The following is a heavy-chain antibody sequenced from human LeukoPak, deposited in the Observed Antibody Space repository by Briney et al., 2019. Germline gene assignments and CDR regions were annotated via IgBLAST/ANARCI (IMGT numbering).Heavy chain of an antibody. D-gene: IGHD3-10*01. CDR2: IYYSGST. J-gene: IGHJ5*02. Sequence: SETLSLTCTVSGGSISSGGYSWSWIRQHPGKGLEWIGYIYYSGSTYYNPSLKSRVTISVDTSKNQFSLKLSSVTAADTAVYYCARNSRLRSWFDPWGQGTLVTVSS. V-gene: IGHV4-31*03. CDR3: ARNSRLRSWFDP. CDR1: GGSISSGGYS.